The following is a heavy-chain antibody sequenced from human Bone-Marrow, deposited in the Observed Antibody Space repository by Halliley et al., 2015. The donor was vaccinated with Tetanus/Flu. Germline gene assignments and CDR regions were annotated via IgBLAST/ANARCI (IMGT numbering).Heavy chain of an antibody. CDR3: ARDVAAGWFLSEDYYYGMDV. J-gene: IGHJ6*02. V-gene: IGHV4-4*07. CDR2: GTA. Sequence: GTANYNPPLKNRVPMSVDTSKKQFSLNLSSVTAADTAVYYCARDVAAGWFLSEDYYYGMDVWDQGTTVTVSS. D-gene: IGHD2-15*01.